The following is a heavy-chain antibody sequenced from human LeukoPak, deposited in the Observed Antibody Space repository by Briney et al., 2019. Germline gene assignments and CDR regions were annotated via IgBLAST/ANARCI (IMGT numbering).Heavy chain of an antibody. CDR1: GFTLSSYG. Sequence: QSGRSLRLSCAASGFTLSSYGVRWVRQAPGKGLEWVADIWYDGSNKYYADSVKGRFTISRDNSKNTQYLQMNSLRAEDTAVYYCARDRDYYGSNPYFDYWGQGTMVTVSS. J-gene: IGHJ4*02. CDR2: IWYDGSNK. D-gene: IGHD3-10*01. CDR3: ARDRDYYGSNPYFDY. V-gene: IGHV3-33*01.